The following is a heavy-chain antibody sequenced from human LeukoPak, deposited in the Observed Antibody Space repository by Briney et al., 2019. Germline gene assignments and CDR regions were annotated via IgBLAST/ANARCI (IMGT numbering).Heavy chain of an antibody. CDR1: GFTVSRNY. J-gene: IGHJ4*02. V-gene: IGHV3-53*01. CDR2: LYSDGST. D-gene: IGHD3-22*01. CDR3: ARDHGSGSTDYFDY. Sequence: GGSLRLSCAASGFTVSRNYVSWVRQAPGKGLEWVSVLYSDGSTYHADSVKGRFTISRDNSKNTLYLQMNSLRVEDTAVYYCARDHGSGSTDYFDYWGQGTLVTVSS.